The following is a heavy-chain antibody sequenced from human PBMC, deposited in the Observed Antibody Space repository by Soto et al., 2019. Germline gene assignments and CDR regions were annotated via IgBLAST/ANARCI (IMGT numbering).Heavy chain of an antibody. Sequence: GGSLRLSCVASGITFSDFWMSWVRQAPGKGLEWVAKIKQDGSEKLYVGSVKGRFAVSRDNAKNSLYLQMNSLTAEDTAVYYCERDLTDDAVDMWGQRTMVAVSS. V-gene: IGHV3-7*03. CDR2: IKQDGSEK. J-gene: IGHJ3*02. CDR3: ERDLTDDAVDM. CDR1: GITFSDFW.